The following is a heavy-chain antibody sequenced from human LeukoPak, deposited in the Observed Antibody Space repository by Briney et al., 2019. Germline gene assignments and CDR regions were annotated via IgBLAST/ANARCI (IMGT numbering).Heavy chain of an antibody. D-gene: IGHD3-22*01. J-gene: IGHJ4*02. Sequence: SETLSLTCTVSGGPISTYYWSWIRQSPGKGLERIGYIYYTGSSSYNPSLRGRVSISVDTSKNQFSLRLSSVTVADTAIYYCARGVYSSGYYYYFDSWGQGALVTVSS. CDR2: IYYTGSS. CDR3: ARGVYSSGYYYYFDS. CDR1: GGPISTYY. V-gene: IGHV4-59*01.